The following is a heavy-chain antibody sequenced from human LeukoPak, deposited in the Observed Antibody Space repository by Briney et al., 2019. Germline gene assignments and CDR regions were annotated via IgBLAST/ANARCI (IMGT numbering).Heavy chain of an antibody. CDR3: ARGRPLDY. V-gene: IGHV3-53*01. CDR2: IYSGGGT. J-gene: IGHJ4*02. Sequence: GGSLRLSCAASGFTASTNYMNWVRQAPGKGLEWVSVIYSGGGTYYTDSVQGRFTISRDNSKNTLYLQMNSLRADDTAVYFCARGRPLDYWGQGTLVTVSS. CDR1: GFTASTNY.